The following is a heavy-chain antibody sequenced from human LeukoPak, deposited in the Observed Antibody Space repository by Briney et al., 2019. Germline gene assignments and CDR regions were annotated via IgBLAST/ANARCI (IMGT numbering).Heavy chain of an antibody. J-gene: IGHJ4*02. CDR2: INPSNGDT. V-gene: IGHV1-46*01. D-gene: IGHD1-1*01. Sequence: ASVKVSCTASGYTFTYHYIHLVRQAPGQELEGMGIINPSNGDTNYAQRFQGRVTMTRDTSTSTVYMELSSLDSEDTAVYYCARESDVGKDFDCWGQGTLVTVSS. CDR3: ARESDVGKDFDC. CDR1: GYTFTYHY.